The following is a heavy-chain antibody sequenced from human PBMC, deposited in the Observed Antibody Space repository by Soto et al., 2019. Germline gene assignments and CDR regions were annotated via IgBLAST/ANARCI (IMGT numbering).Heavy chain of an antibody. J-gene: IGHJ4*02. CDR2: ISSSGSTI. CDR1: GVTFSDYY. Sequence: GGSLRLSCAASGVTFSDYYVSWIRQAPGKGLEWVSYISSSGSTIYYADSVKGRFTISRDNAKNSLYLQMNSLRAEDTAVYYCARDPREYYFDYWGQGTLVTVSS. V-gene: IGHV3-11*01. CDR3: ARDPREYYFDY.